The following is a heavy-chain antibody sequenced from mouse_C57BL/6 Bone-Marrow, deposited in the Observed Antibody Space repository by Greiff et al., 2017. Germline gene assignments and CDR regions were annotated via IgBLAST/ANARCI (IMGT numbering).Heavy chain of an antibody. V-gene: IGHV1-55*01. CDR2: IYPTSGRT. CDR3: ARSGPLGRSFDY. Sequence: QVQLQPPGAALVTPGASVKMSCPASGYPFTSYWITWVTPRPGQGLEWIGDIYPTSGRTNFNEKFKSTALLTVDTSSHTAYMQLSSLTSEDSAVFYCARSGPLGRSFDYWGQGTTLTVSS. D-gene: IGHD4-1*01. J-gene: IGHJ2*01. CDR1: GYPFTSYW.